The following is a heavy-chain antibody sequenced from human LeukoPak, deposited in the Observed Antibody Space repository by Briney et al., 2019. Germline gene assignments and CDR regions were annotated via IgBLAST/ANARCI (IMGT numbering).Heavy chain of an antibody. V-gene: IGHV3-23*01. J-gene: IGHJ4*02. Sequence: GGSLRLSCTTSGLTFAIYARTWVRKSPGRGLGWFSSISDSGGSTYYADSVKGRFTISRDNSKNTLYLQMNSLRAEDAAVYYCAKSPFSGNYRLFDYWGQGTLVTVSS. CDR2: ISDSGGST. CDR1: GLTFAIYA. D-gene: IGHD1-26*01. CDR3: AKSPFSGNYRLFDY.